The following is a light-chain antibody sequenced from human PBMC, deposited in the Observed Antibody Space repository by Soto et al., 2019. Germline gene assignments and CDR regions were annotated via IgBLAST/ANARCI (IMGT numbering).Light chain of an antibody. V-gene: IGKV3-20*01. J-gene: IGKJ4*01. CDR2: GAS. CDR3: QQYDNSPLT. CDR1: QSVSSSF. Sequence: EIVLTQSPGTLSLSPGERATLSCRASQSVSSSFLAWYQKKPGQAPRLLIYGASSRATGIPDRFSGSGSGTDFTLTISRLEPEAFAVYYCQQYDNSPLTFGGGTKVEIK.